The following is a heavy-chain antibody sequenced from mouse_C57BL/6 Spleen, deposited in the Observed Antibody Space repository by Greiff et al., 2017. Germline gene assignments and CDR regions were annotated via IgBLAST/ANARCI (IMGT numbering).Heavy chain of an antibody. J-gene: IGHJ3*01. CDR3: ATSDYDGAWFAY. V-gene: IGHV2-2*01. CDR1: GFSLTSYG. Sequence: VQLQQSGPGLVQPSQSLSITCTASGFSLTSYGVNWVRQTPGKGLEWMGVIWSGGSTDYNAAFISRLSISKDNSKSQVFFKMNSLQADDTAIYYCATSDYDGAWFAYWGQGTLVTVSA. D-gene: IGHD2-4*01. CDR2: IWSGGST.